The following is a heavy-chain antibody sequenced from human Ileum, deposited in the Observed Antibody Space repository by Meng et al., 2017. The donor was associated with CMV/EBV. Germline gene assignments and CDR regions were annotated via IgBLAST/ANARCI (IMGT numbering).Heavy chain of an antibody. Sequence: GESLKISCAASAFSFSTYSMNWVRQAGGRGLEWVSSISGSGSYINYADSVKGRFTISRDNAKNSLYMQMNSLGAEDTAVYYCARDLTVGTYYGMDVWGQGTTVTVSS. J-gene: IGHJ6*02. CDR2: ISGSGSYI. CDR3: ARDLTVGTYYGMDV. CDR1: AFSFSTYS. V-gene: IGHV3-21*01. D-gene: IGHD1-14*01.